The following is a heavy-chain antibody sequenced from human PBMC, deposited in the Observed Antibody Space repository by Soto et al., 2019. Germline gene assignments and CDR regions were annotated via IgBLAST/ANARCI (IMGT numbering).Heavy chain of an antibody. D-gene: IGHD6-6*01. Sequence: QVQLQESGPGLLKPSGTLSLTCAVSGGSISSSNWWSWVRQSPGKGLEWIGEIYNGGTTKYNPSHMSQVTISLDKSINQFSLKVDAVTAADTAVYYCVRVEYGSSAAYWGKGTLVTASS. V-gene: IGHV4-4*02. CDR2: IYNGGTT. CDR1: GGSISSSNW. CDR3: VRVEYGSSAAY. J-gene: IGHJ1*01.